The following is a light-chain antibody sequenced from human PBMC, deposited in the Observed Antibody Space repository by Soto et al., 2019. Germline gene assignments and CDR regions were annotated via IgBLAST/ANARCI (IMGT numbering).Light chain of an antibody. Sequence: ETVMTQSPATLSVSPGEGATLSCRASQSLNTNLAWYQQKLGQAPRVLIYGASTRATGIPARFSGSGSGTEFTLTISGLQSEDSGVYFCHEYNTWPWTFGQGTRGEIK. CDR1: QSLNTN. V-gene: IGKV3-15*01. J-gene: IGKJ1*01. CDR2: GAS. CDR3: HEYNTWPWT.